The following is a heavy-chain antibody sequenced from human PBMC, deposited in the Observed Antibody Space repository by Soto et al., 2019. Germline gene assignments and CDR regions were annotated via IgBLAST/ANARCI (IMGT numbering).Heavy chain of an antibody. CDR3: ARESRRSGSFYY. CDR1: GGSISRYY. D-gene: IGHD3-3*01. CDR2: IYYSGST. J-gene: IGHJ4*02. V-gene: IGHV4-59*01. Sequence: SETLSLTCTVSGGSISRYYWSWIRQPPGKGLEWIGYIYYSGSTNYNPSLKSRVTISVDTSKNQFSLKLSSVTAADTAVYYCARESRRSGSFYYWGQGTLVTVSS.